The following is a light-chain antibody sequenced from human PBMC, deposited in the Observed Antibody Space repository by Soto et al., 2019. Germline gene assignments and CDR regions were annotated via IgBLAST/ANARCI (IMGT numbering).Light chain of an antibody. CDR2: AAS. J-gene: IGKJ4*01. CDR3: QKYNSAPVLT. CDR1: QGISNY. V-gene: IGKV1-27*01. Sequence: DIQMTQSPSSLSASVGDRVTITCRASQGISNYLAWYQQKPGKVPKLLIYAASTLQSGVPSRFSGSGSGTDFTLTIRGLQPEDVATYYCQKYNSAPVLTFGGGTTVDIK.